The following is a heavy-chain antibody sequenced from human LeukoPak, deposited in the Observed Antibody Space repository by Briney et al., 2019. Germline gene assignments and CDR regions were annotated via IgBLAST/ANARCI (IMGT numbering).Heavy chain of an antibody. CDR3: AREGENADTAMVFDP. CDR2: ISYDGSNK. D-gene: IGHD5-18*01. CDR1: GFTSSSYA. Sequence: PGGSLRLSCAASGFTSSSYAMHWVRQAPGKGLEWGAVISYDGSNKYYADSVKGRFTISRDNSKNTLYLQMNSLRAEDTAVYYCAREGENADTAMVFDPWGQGTLVTVSS. V-gene: IGHV3-30*04. J-gene: IGHJ5*02.